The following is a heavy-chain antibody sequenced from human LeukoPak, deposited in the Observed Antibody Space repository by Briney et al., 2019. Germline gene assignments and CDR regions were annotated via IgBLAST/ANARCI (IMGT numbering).Heavy chain of an antibody. CDR1: GGSFSGYY. J-gene: IGHJ4*02. V-gene: IGHV4-34*01. CDR3: ARHYRYPVAGTIDY. D-gene: IGHD6-19*01. CDR2: INHSGST. Sequence: SETLSLTCAVYGGSFSGYYWSWIRQPPGKGLEWIGEINHSGSTNYNPSLKSRVTISVDTSKNQFSLKLSSVTAADTAVYYCARHYRYPVAGTIDYWGQGTLVTVSS.